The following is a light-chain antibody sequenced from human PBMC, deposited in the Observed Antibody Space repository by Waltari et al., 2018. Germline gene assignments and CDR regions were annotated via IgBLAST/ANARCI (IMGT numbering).Light chain of an antibody. CDR3: QQRSNWTPGRT. CDR2: DAS. CDR1: QSLANY. Sequence: ELVLTQSPATLSLSPGERATLSCRANQSLANYLARYQQKPGLTPRLLIFDASNRATGVPVRFRVSGSVTDFTLTINSLEPEDFAVYYCQQRSNWTPGRTFGGGTKVEVK. V-gene: IGKV3-11*01. J-gene: IGKJ4*02.